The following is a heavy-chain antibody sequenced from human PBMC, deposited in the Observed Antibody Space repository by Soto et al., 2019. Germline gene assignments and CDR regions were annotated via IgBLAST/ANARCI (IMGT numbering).Heavy chain of an antibody. D-gene: IGHD5-12*01. Sequence: QITLKESGPTLVKPTQTLTLTCTFSGFSLSTSGVGVGWIRQPPGKALEWLALIYWDDDERYSPSLKSRLTITKYASKIQVVLIMTNMYTVDTATYYRAHVYVGYDPFDYWGQGTLDTVS. CDR3: AHVYVGYDPFDY. CDR2: IYWDDDE. V-gene: IGHV2-5*02. CDR1: GFSLSTSGVG. J-gene: IGHJ4*02.